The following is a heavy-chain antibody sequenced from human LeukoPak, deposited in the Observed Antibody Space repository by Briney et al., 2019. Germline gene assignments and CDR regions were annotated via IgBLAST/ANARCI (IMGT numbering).Heavy chain of an antibody. V-gene: IGHV1-2*02. CDR3: ARPYYYDSSGYYYFDY. J-gene: IGHJ4*02. Sequence: GASVKVSCRASGYTFIAYYMHWVRQAPGQGLEWMGWINPNSGGTNYAQKFQGRVTMTRDTSISTAYMELSRLRSDDTAVYYCARPYYYDSSGYYYFDYWGQGTLVTVSS. D-gene: IGHD3-22*01. CDR1: GYTFIAYY. CDR2: INPNSGGT.